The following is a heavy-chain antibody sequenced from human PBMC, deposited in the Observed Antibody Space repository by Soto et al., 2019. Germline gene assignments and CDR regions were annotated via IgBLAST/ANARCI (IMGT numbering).Heavy chain of an antibody. D-gene: IGHD5-18*01. J-gene: IGHJ6*02. CDR2: IWYDGSNK. CDR1: GFTFSSYG. V-gene: IGHV3-33*01. Sequence: QVQLVESGGGVVQPGRSLRLSCAASGFTFSSYGMHWVRQAPGKGLEWVAVIWYDGSNKYYADSVKGRFTISRDNSKNTLYLQMNSLRAEDTAVYYCARRDRDVDTAIVYYYGMDVWGQGTTVTVSS. CDR3: ARRDRDVDTAIVYYYGMDV.